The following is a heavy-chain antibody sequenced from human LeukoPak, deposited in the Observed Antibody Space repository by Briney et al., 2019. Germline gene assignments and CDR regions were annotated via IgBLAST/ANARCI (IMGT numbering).Heavy chain of an antibody. Sequence: GGSLRFSCAASGFTFSCSAMHWLRPASGRGLEWVVRIRSKANSYATAYAASVKGRFTVSRDDSKNTAYLQMNSLKSEDTAVYYCTRPERFLEWLFDPGGQGTLVSVSS. CDR1: GFTFSCSA. CDR3: TRPERFLEWLFDP. V-gene: IGHV3-73*01. D-gene: IGHD3-3*01. J-gene: IGHJ5*02. CDR2: IRSKANSYAT.